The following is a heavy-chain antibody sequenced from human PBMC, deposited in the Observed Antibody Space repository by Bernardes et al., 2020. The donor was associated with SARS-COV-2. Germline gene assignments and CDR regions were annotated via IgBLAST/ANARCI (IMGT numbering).Heavy chain of an antibody. V-gene: IGHV3-9*01. CDR1: GFTFDDYA. Sequence: SLRLSCAASGFTFDDYAMHWVRQAPGKGLEWVSGISWNSVGINYADSVKGRFTISRDNGRNSLYLQMNSLRAEDTAVYYCAKDLSKVRYYYGMDVWGQGTTVTVSS. CDR2: ISWNSVGI. J-gene: IGHJ6*02. CDR3: AKDLSKVRYYYGMDV. D-gene: IGHD3-10*01.